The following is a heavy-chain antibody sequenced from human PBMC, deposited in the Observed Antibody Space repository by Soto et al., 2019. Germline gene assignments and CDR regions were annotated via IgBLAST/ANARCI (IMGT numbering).Heavy chain of an antibody. CDR2: IYYSGST. CDR3: ARDNHGDYYCYGMDV. CDR1: GGSISSGGYY. Sequence: QVQLQESGPGLVKPSQTLSLTCTVSGGSISSGGYYWSWIRQHPGKGLEWIGYIYYSGSTYYNPSLKTRDTISVDTSKNQFSLKLSSVTAADTAVYYCARDNHGDYYCYGMDVWGQGTTVTVSS. D-gene: IGHD4-17*01. J-gene: IGHJ6*02. V-gene: IGHV4-31*03.